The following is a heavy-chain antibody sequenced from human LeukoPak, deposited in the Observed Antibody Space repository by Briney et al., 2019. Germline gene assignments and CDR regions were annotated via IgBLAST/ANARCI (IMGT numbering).Heavy chain of an antibody. CDR3: ARAEEWELQSGAFDI. V-gene: IGHV5-51*01. CDR2: IYPGDSDT. Sequence: GESLKISCKGSGYSFTSYWIGWVRQMPGKGLEWMGIIYPGDSDTRYSPSFQGQVTISADKSISTAYLQWSSLKASDTAMYYCARAEEWELQSGAFDIWGQGTMVTVSS. CDR1: GYSFTSYW. D-gene: IGHD1-26*01. J-gene: IGHJ3*02.